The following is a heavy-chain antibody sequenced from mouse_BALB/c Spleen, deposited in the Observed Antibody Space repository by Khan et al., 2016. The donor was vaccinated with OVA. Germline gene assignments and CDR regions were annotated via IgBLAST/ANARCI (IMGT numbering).Heavy chain of an antibody. V-gene: IGHV14-3*02. Sequence: QRKKNGAELVKPGASVKLSCTTSGFNIKDTYIHWVKQRPEQGLEWIGRIDPANGNTKYDPKFQGTAAITTDTSSNTAYLQLSNLTSQDTAVSYCAPPPYYMSYDYAMDYWGQGTSVTVSS. D-gene: IGHD2-12*01. J-gene: IGHJ4*01. CDR1: GFNIKDTY. CDR3: APPPYYMSYDYAMDY. CDR2: IDPANGNT.